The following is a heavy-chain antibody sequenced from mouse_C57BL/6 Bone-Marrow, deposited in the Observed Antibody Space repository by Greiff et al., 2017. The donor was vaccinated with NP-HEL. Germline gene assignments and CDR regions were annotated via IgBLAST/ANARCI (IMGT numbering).Heavy chain of an antibody. Sequence: EVQGVESGGGLVQPGGSLKLSCAASGFTFSDYGMAWVRQAPRKGPEWVAFISNLAYSIYYADTVTGRFTISRENAKNTLYLEMSSLRSEDTAMYYCARAGTWKGYFDVWGTGTTVTVSS. D-gene: IGHD3-3*01. J-gene: IGHJ1*03. V-gene: IGHV5-15*01. CDR3: ARAGTWKGYFDV. CDR1: GFTFSDYG. CDR2: ISNLAYSI.